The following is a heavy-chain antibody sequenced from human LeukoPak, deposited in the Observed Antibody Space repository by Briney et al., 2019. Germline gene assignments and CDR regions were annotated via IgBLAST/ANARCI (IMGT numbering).Heavy chain of an antibody. J-gene: IGHJ4*02. Sequence: SETLSLTCTVSGGSISSYYWSWIRQPPGKGLEWIGYIYYSGSTNYNPSLKSRVTISVDTSKNQFSLNLSSVTAADTAVYYCARVYYDFWSGYYTMFDYWGQGTLVTVSS. CDR3: ARVYYDFWSGYYTMFDY. CDR2: IYYSGST. D-gene: IGHD3-3*01. V-gene: IGHV4-59*01. CDR1: GGSISSYY.